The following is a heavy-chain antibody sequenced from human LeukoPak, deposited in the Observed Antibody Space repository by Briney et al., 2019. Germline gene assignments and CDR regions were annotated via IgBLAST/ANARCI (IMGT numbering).Heavy chain of an antibody. CDR1: GFTFSDYY. CDR2: ISSSGSTI. CDR3: AKDGRSTERGGGAFDI. V-gene: IGHV3-11*04. Sequence: PGGSLRLSCAASGFTFSDYYMSWIRQAPGKGLEWVSYISSSGSTIYYADSVKGRFTISRDNSKNTLYLQMNSLRAEDTAVYYCAKDGRSTERGGGAFDIWGQGTMVTVSS. D-gene: IGHD2-15*01. J-gene: IGHJ3*02.